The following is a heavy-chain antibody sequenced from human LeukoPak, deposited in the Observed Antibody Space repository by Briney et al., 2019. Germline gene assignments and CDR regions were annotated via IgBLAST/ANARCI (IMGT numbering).Heavy chain of an antibody. CDR2: INSGGTTT. V-gene: IGHV3-21*06. Sequence: GGVLGLSCAACGFAFSSYTMNWARQAPGKGLEWVASINSGGTTTHYAFSVKGRFTISRDNAQNVLYLQMNGLRGDDAAVYYCLRGDSRDFWGQGTLVTVSS. CDR1: GFAFSSYT. J-gene: IGHJ4*02. D-gene: IGHD3-22*01. CDR3: LRGDSRDF.